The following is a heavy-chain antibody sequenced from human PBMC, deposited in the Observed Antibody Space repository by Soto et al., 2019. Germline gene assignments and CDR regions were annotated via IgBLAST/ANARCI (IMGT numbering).Heavy chain of an antibody. V-gene: IGHV1-46*01. J-gene: IGHJ4*02. CDR3: ARALRGGLTVGTPGY. D-gene: IGHD3-9*01. Sequence: QVQLVQSAAEVRKTGASVKVSCRTSGYTFTTYLMHWVRQAPGQGPEWMGILNPTAGRTSYSQKFQGRVTMTSDAPTITAYMEVAGLRSVDTAGYYCARALRGGLTVGTPGYWGQGTLVTVSS. CDR2: LNPTAGRT. CDR1: GYTFTTYL.